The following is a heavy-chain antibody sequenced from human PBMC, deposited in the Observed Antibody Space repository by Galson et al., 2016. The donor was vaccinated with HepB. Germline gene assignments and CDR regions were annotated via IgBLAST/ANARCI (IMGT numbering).Heavy chain of an antibody. J-gene: IGHJ5*02. V-gene: IGHV3-23*01. D-gene: IGHD3-22*01. CDR1: GFTFSSSA. Sequence: SLRLSCAASGFTFSSSAMSWVRQAPGKGLEWVSAISGSGDSTYYGDSVKGRFAISRDNSKNTVYLQVSGLRAEDTAVYYCAKEMKVVATVGFDPWGQGTLVTVSS. CDR3: AKEMKVVATVGFDP. CDR2: ISGSGDST.